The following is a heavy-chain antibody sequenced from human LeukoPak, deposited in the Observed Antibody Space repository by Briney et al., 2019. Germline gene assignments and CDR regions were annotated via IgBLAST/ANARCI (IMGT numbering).Heavy chain of an antibody. CDR3: ARGDYVWGTYHYTLDY. J-gene: IGHJ4*02. CDR2: INNDGRTT. Sequence: GGPLRLSCAASGFTFSNYAMSWVRQAPGKGLVWVSRINNDGRTTSYADSVKGRFTISRDNAKSTLYLQMNSLRAEDTAVYFCARGDYVWGTYHYTLDYWGQGTLVTVSS. D-gene: IGHD3-16*02. CDR1: GFTFSNYA. V-gene: IGHV3-74*01.